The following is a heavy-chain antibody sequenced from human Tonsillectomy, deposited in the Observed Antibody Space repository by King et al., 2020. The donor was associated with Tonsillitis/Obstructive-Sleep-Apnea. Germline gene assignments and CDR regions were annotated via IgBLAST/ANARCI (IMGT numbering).Heavy chain of an antibody. J-gene: IGHJ4*02. CDR1: GFTFSNAW. CDR3: TTRTRGAYYDILTGYYTDDY. V-gene: IGHV3-15*07. CDR2: IKSKTDGGTT. D-gene: IGHD3-9*01. Sequence: VQLVESGGGLVKPGGSLRLSCAASGFTFSNAWMNWVRQAPGKGLEWVGRIKSKTDGGTTDYAAPVKGRFTISRDDSKNTLYLKMNSLKTEDTAVYYCTTRTRGAYYDILTGYYTDDYWGQGTLVTVSS.